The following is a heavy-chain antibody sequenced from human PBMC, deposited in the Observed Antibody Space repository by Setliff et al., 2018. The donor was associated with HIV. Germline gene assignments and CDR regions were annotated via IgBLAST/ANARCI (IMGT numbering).Heavy chain of an antibody. V-gene: IGHV1-3*01. CDR1: GYTFSYA. Sequence: GESLKVSCKASGYTFSYAMHWVRQAPGQRLEWMGWINAGNGNTKYSQKFQGRVTITRDTSASTAYMELSSLRSEDTAVYYCASIDCGGDCYSYYYYGMDVWGQGTTVTVSS. J-gene: IGHJ6*02. D-gene: IGHD2-21*02. CDR3: ASIDCGGDCYSYYYYGMDV. CDR2: INAGNGNT.